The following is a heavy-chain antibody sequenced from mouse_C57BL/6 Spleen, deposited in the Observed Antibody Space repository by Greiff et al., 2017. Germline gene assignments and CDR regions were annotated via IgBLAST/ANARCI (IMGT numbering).Heavy chain of an antibody. Sequence: VQLQQSGAELVRPGASVKLSCTASGFNIKDDYMHWVKQRPEQGLEWIGWIDPENGDTEYASKFQGKATITADTSSNTAYLQLSSLTSEDTAVYYCTTWGEGGFAYWGQGTLVTVSA. J-gene: IGHJ3*01. CDR2: IDPENGDT. V-gene: IGHV14-4*01. CDR3: TTWGEGGFAY. CDR1: GFNIKDDY.